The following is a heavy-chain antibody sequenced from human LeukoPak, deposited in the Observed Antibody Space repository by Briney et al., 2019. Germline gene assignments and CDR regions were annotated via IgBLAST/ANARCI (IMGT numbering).Heavy chain of an antibody. CDR2: IDWDDDK. J-gene: IGHJ6*02. V-gene: IGHV2-70*01. CDR3: ARITDYGDYYYYGMDV. CDR1: GFSLSTSAMC. D-gene: IGHD4-17*01. Sequence: SGPTLVNPTQTLTLSCTFSGFSLSTSAMCVSGIRQPPGKALEWLALIDWDDDKYYSTSLKTRLTISRDTSKNQVVLTMTNMDPVDTATYYCARITDYGDYYYYGMDVWGQGTTVTVTS.